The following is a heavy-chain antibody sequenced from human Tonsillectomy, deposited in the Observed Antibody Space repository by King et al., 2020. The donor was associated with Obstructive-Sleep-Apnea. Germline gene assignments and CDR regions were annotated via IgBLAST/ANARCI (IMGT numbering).Heavy chain of an antibody. CDR2: ISYDGSNK. D-gene: IGHD1-26*01. CDR1: GFTFSSYA. J-gene: IGHJ4*02. V-gene: IGHV3-30-3*01. Sequence: VQLVESGGGVVQPGRSLRLSCAASGFTFSSYAMHWVRQAPGKGLEWVAVISYDGSNKYYADSVKGRFTISRDNSKNTLYLQMNSLRAEDTAVYYCASWGTGEWELLSFDYWGQGTLVTVSS. CDR3: ASWGTGEWELLSFDY.